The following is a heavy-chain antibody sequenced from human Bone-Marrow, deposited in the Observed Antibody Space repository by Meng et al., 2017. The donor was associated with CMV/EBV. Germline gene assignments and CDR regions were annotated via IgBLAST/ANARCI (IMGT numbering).Heavy chain of an antibody. D-gene: IGHD3-3*01. J-gene: IGHJ6*02. CDR2: ISTTSSYI. CDR1: GFTFSAFS. Sequence: GGSLRLSCAASGFTFSAFSMNWVRQAPGKGLEWVSSISTTSSYIYYADSLKGRFTISRDNAKNTLYLHIRSLRVEETAVYYCAGFGVTITNGLDVWGRGNTVTVSS. CDR3: AGFGVTITNGLDV. V-gene: IGHV3-21*01.